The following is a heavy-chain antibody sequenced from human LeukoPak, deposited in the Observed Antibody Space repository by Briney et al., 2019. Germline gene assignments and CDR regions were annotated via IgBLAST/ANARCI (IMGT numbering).Heavy chain of an antibody. CDR2: IYYSGST. V-gene: IGHV4-39*07. CDR1: GTSVSSSSYS. CDR3: AREVMRYQHMNWFDP. J-gene: IGHJ5*02. Sequence: SETLSLTCIVSGTSVSSSSYSWGWIRQPPGKGLEWIGNIYYSGSTYYNPSLKSRVSLSVDTSKNHFSLKLSSVTAADTAVYNCAREVMRYQHMNWFDPWGQGTLVTVSS. D-gene: IGHD3-16*01.